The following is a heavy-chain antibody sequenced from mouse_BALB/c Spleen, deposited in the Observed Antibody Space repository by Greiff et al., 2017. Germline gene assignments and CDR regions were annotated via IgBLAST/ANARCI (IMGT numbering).Heavy chain of an antibody. D-gene: IGHD2-1*01. J-gene: IGHJ2*01. Sequence: EVKLMESGGGLVQPGGSRKLSCAASGFTFSSFGMHWVRQAPEKGLEWVAYISSGSSTIYYADTVKGRFTISRDNPKNTLFLQMTSLRSEDTAMYYCARRDGNYVDYFDYWGQGTTRTVSA. CDR2: ISSGSSTI. V-gene: IGHV5-17*02. CDR3: ARRDGNYVDYFDY. CDR1: GFTFSSFG.